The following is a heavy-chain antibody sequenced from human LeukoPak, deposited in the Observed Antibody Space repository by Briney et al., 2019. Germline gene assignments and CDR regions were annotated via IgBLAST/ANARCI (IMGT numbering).Heavy chain of an antibody. V-gene: IGHV3-23*01. CDR2: ISGGGGNS. CDR1: GFTFSSYA. J-gene: IGHJ4*02. Sequence: GGSLRLSCAASGFTFSSYAMSWVRQAPGKGLEWVSAISGGGGNSYCTDSVKGRFTISRDNSKNTLYLQMNSLRAEDTAAYYCAKGYSSGWPYYFDYWGQGTQVTVSS. D-gene: IGHD6-19*01. CDR3: AKGYSSGWPYYFDY.